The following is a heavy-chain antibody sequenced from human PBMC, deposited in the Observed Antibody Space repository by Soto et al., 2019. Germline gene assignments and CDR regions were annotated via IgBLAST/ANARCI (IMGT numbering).Heavy chain of an antibody. CDR3: ARSIVVVTALDY. D-gene: IGHD2-21*02. CDR2: INAGNGNT. CDR1: GYTFTSYA. V-gene: IGHV1-3*05. J-gene: IGHJ4*02. Sequence: QVQLVQSGAEEKKAGASVKVSCKASGYTFTSYAMHWVRQAPGQRLEWMGWINAGNGNTKYSQKLQGRVTITRDTTASTAYMELSSLISEDTAVYYCARSIVVVTALDYWGQGTLGTVSS.